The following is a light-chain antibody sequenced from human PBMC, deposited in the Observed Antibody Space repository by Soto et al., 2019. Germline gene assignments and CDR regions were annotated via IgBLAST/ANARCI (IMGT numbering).Light chain of an antibody. J-gene: IGLJ2*01. CDR2: DVS. CDR3: ASYTSARIRV. Sequence: QSVLTQPASMSASPGQSITISCTGTSSDIGAYNSVSWYQQHPGKAPQLMIYDVSYRPSGISSRFSGSKSGNTASLAISGLQADDDADYYCASYTSARIRVFGGGTKLTVL. V-gene: IGLV2-14*03. CDR1: SSDIGAYNS.